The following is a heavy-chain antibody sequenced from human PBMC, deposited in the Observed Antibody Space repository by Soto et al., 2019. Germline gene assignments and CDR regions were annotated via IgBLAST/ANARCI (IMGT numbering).Heavy chain of an antibody. CDR3: ASSNIAAAGFYYYGMDV. V-gene: IGHV4-59*01. D-gene: IGHD6-13*01. Sequence: SEKLSLTCTVSGESISSYYWSWIRQPPGKGLEWIGYIYYSGSTNYNPSLKSRVTISVDTSKNQFSLNLSSVTAADTAVYYCASSNIAAAGFYYYGMDVWGRGTTVTVS. J-gene: IGHJ6*02. CDR1: GESISSYY. CDR2: IYYSGST.